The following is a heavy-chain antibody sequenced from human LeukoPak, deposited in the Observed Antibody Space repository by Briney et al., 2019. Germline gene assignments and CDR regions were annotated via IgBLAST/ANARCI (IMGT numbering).Heavy chain of an antibody. CDR2: IYYSGST. V-gene: IGHV4-59*01. D-gene: IGHD3-16*01. Sequence: PSETLSLTCTVSGGSISSYYWSWIRQPPGKGLEWIGYIYYSGSTNYNPSLKSRVTISVDTSKNQFSLKLSTVTAADTAVYYCARVGRAIDPWGQGTLVTVSS. J-gene: IGHJ5*02. CDR3: ARVGRAIDP. CDR1: GGSISSYY.